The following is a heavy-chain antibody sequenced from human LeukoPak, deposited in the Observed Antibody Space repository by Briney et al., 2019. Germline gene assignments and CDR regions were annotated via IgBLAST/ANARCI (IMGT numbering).Heavy chain of an antibody. CDR1: GFTFSGYN. D-gene: IGHD3-22*01. J-gene: IGHJ4*02. V-gene: IGHV3-48*02. Sequence: PGGSLRLSCAASGFTFSGYNMNWVRQAPGKGLEWVSYISSSSTTKYYAGSVKGRFTISRDNAKNSLYLQMNSLRDEDTAVYYCARDDSSSYYSHFGYWGQGTLITVSS. CDR3: ARDDSSSYYSHFGY. CDR2: ISSSSTTK.